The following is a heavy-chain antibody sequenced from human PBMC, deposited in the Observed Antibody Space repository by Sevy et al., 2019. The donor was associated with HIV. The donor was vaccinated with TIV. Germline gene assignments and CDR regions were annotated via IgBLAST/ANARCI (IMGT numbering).Heavy chain of an antibody. J-gene: IGHJ6*02. CDR2: ISSSGDTI. V-gene: IGHV3-48*02. CDR1: GFTFSGYT. Sequence: GGSLRLSCVASGFTFSGYTMNWVRQAPGEGLAWLSYISSSGDTIYYATPVKGRFTITRVNAKNSVFLQMNNLGDEETAVYYCARDRKLELRDYYYGMDVWGQGTTVTVSS. D-gene: IGHD1-7*01. CDR3: ARDRKLELRDYYYGMDV.